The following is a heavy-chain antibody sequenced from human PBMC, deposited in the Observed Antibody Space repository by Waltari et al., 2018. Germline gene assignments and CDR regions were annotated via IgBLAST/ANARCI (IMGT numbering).Heavy chain of an antibody. V-gene: IGHV3-21*01. D-gene: IGHD2-2*01. CDR2: ISSSSSYI. CDR3: ARDQGYCSSTSCPSYGMDV. Sequence: EVQLVESGGGLVKPGGSLRLSCAASGFTFSSYSMNWVRQAPGKGLEWVSSISSSSSYIYYADSVKGLFTISRDNAKNSLYLQMNSLRAEDTAVYYCARDQGYCSSTSCPSYGMDVWGQGTTVTVSS. CDR1: GFTFSSYS. J-gene: IGHJ6*02.